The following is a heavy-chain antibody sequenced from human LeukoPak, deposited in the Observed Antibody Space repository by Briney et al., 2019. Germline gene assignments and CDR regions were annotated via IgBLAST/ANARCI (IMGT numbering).Heavy chain of an antibody. CDR2: ISAYNGNT. J-gene: IGHJ4*02. D-gene: IGHD6-19*01. CDR1: GYTFTDYY. V-gene: IGHV1-18*04. CDR3: ASLHSSGWYVFDY. Sequence: ASVKVSCKASGYTFTDYYIHWVRQAPGQGLEWMGWISAYNGNTNYAQKLQGRVTMTTDTSTSTAYMELRSLRSDDTAVYYCASLHSSGWYVFDYWGQGTLVTVSS.